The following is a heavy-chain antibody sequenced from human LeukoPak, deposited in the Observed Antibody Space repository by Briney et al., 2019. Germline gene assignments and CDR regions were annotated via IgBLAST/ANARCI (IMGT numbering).Heavy chain of an antibody. J-gene: IGHJ4*02. V-gene: IGHV4-34*01. CDR3: AREGVASDCSGGSCHRGIFDY. Sequence: SETLSLTCAVNGGSFSGYYWSWIRQPPGKGLEWIGEINHSGSTNYNPSLKSRVTISVDTSKNQFSLKLSSVTAADTAVYYCAREGVASDCSGGSCHRGIFDYWGQGTLVTVSS. D-gene: IGHD2-15*01. CDR1: GGSFSGYY. CDR2: INHSGST.